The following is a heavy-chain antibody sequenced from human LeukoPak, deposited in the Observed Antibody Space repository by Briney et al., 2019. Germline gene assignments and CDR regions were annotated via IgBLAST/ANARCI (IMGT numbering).Heavy chain of an antibody. CDR2: ISSSSSYI. CDR3: ARGEAYYYDSSGYSA. J-gene: IGHJ5*02. D-gene: IGHD3-22*01. Sequence: GGSLRLSCAASGFTFSSYSMNWVRQAPGKGLEWVSSISSSSSYIYYADPVKGRFTISRDKAKNQLYLQMNSVSAEDTAVYYCARGEAYYYDSSGYSAWGQGTLVTVSS. CDR1: GFTFSSYS. V-gene: IGHV3-21*01.